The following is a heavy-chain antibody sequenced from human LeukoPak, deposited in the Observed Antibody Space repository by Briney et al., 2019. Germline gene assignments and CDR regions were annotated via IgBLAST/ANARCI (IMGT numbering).Heavy chain of an antibody. Sequence: PGGSLRLSCAASGFTFSSYSMNWVRQAPGKGLEWVSSISSSSSYIYYADSVKGRFTISRDNAKNSLYLQMNSLRAEDTAVYYCARVTWSSSGCFEYWGQGTLVTVSS. CDR1: GFTFSSYS. D-gene: IGHD6-25*01. CDR2: ISSSSSYI. J-gene: IGHJ4*02. V-gene: IGHV3-21*01. CDR3: ARVTWSSSGCFEY.